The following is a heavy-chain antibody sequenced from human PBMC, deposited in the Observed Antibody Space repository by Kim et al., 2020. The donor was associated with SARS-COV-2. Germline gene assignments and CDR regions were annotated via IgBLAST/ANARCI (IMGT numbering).Heavy chain of an antibody. CDR2: ISAYNGNT. CDR1: GYTFTSYG. J-gene: IGHJ4*02. CDR3: ARGQDIVVVPAAEILFDY. V-gene: IGHV1-18*04. Sequence: ASVKVSCKASGYTFTSYGISWVRQAPGQGLEWMGWISAYNGNTNYAQKLQGRVTMTTDTSTSTAYMELRSLRSDDTAVYYCARGQDIVVVPAAEILFDYWGQGTLVTVSS. D-gene: IGHD2-2*01.